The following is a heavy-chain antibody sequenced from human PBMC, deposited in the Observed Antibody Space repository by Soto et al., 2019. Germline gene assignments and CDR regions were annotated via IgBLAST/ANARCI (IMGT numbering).Heavy chain of an antibody. J-gene: IGHJ4*02. D-gene: IGHD3-3*01. CDR1: GFTFSSYA. CDR3: AKANDFWSGYSYYFDY. Sequence: EVQLLESGGGLVQPGGSLRLSCAASGFTFSSYAMSWVRQAPGKGLEWVSAISGSGGSTYYADSVKGRFTISRHNSKNTLYLQMNSLRAEDTAVYYCAKANDFWSGYSYYFDYWGQGTLVTVSS. CDR2: ISGSGGST. V-gene: IGHV3-23*01.